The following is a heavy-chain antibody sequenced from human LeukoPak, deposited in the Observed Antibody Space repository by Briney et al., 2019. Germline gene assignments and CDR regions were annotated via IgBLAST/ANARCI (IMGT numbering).Heavy chain of an antibody. D-gene: IGHD3-22*01. Sequence: SETLSLTCTVSGGSISSYYWSWLRQPAGKGLEWIGRIYTSGSTNYNPSLKSRVTMSVDTSKNQFSLKLSSVTAADTAVYYCARTYDSSGYYYPPLYYFDYWGQGTLVTVSS. CDR2: IYTSGST. CDR1: GGSISSYY. J-gene: IGHJ4*02. V-gene: IGHV4-4*07. CDR3: ARTYDSSGYYYPPLYYFDY.